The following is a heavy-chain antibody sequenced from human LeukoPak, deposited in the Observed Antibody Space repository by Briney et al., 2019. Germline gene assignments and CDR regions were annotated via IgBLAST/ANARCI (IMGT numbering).Heavy chain of an antibody. CDR2: ISSSSSYI. V-gene: IGHV3-21*01. D-gene: IGHD2-15*01. J-gene: IGHJ6*02. Sequence: PGGSLRLSCAAPGFTFSSYSMNWVRQAPGKGLEWVSSISSSSSYIYYADSVKGRFTISRDNAKNSLYLQMNSLRAEDTAVYYCARVPLGPYCSGGSCYSADYYYGVDVWGQGTTVTVSS. CDR3: ARVPLGPYCSGGSCYSADYYYGVDV. CDR1: GFTFSSYS.